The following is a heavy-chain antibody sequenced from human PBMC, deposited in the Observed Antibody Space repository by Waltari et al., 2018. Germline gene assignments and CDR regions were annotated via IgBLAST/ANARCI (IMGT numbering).Heavy chain of an antibody. Sequence: QVQLVQSGAEVKKPGSSVKVSCKASGGTFSSYTISWVRQAPGQGLEWMGRIIPILGIANYAQKFQGRVTITADKSTSTAYMELSSLRSEDTAVYYCARSSAAEDYYYYYGMDVWGQGTTVIVSS. V-gene: IGHV1-69*02. CDR2: IIPILGIA. D-gene: IGHD6-13*01. CDR3: ARSSAAEDYYYYYGMDV. J-gene: IGHJ6*02. CDR1: GGTFSSYT.